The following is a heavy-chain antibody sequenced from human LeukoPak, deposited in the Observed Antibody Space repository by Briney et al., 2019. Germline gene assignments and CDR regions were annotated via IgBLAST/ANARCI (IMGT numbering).Heavy chain of an antibody. V-gene: IGHV1-8*01. Sequence: EASVKVSCKSSGYTFTSYDINWVRQATGQGLEWMGWMNPNSGNTGYAQKFQGRVTMTRNTSISTAYMELSSLRSEETAVYYCARRMITFGGVIANWGQGTLVTVSS. D-gene: IGHD3-16*02. CDR2: MNPNSGNT. J-gene: IGHJ4*02. CDR3: ARRMITFGGVIAN. CDR1: GYTFTSYD.